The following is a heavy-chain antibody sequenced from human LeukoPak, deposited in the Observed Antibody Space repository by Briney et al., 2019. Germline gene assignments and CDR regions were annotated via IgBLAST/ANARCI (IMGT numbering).Heavy chain of an antibody. D-gene: IGHD3-3*02. J-gene: IGHJ4*02. CDR2: IKRDGSEK. Sequence: GGSLRLSCAASKFMFSTYCMGRVRQTPGKGLEWVANIKRDGSEKYSVDSVKGRFTISRDNAKNSLYLQMNSLRAEDTAVYYCARVILSIPQQGADEPFFFDFWGQGTLVTVSS. CDR1: KFMFSTYC. CDR3: ARVILSIPQQGADEPFFFDF. V-gene: IGHV3-7*03.